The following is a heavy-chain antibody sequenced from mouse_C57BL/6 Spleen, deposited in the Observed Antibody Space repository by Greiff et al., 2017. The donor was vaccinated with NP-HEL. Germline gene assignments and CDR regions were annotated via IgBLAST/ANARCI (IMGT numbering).Heavy chain of an antibody. Sequence: DVMLVESGGGLVKPGGSLKLSCAASGFTFSDYGMHWVRQAPEKGLAWVAYISSGSSTIYYADTVKGRFTISRDNAKNTLFLQMTSLRSEDTAMYYCARDYSNYFFYAMDYWGQGTSVTVSS. D-gene: IGHD2-5*01. CDR1: GFTFSDYG. CDR2: ISSGSSTI. J-gene: IGHJ4*01. CDR3: ARDYSNYFFYAMDY. V-gene: IGHV5-17*01.